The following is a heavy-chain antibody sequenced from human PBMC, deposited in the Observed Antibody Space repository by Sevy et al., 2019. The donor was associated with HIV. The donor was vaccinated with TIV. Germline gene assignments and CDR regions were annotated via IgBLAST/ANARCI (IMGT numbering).Heavy chain of an antibody. Sequence: SETLSLTCTVSGDPISSAYYWGWIRQPPGKGLEWIGSMYHSGSTYYNPSLKSRVTISVDTSKNQFSLKLSSVTAADTAVYYCARDQADYGDNIYYWFDPWGQGTLVTVSS. CDR1: GDPISSAYY. CDR3: ARDQADYGDNIYYWFDP. D-gene: IGHD4-17*01. CDR2: MYHSGST. V-gene: IGHV4-38-2*02. J-gene: IGHJ5*02.